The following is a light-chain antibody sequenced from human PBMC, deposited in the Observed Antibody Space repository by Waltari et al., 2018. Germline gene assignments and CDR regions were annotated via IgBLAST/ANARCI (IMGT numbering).Light chain of an antibody. J-gene: IGKJ1*01. CDR3: QQSASYWT. Sequence: DIQMTQSPSTLSASVGDRVTITCRASQSIGSLLAWYQQKPGKAPKLLIYDASSLESGVPSRFSGSGSGTEFTLTINSLQPDDFATYSCQQSASYWTFGQGTKVDIK. CDR1: QSIGSL. V-gene: IGKV1-5*01. CDR2: DAS.